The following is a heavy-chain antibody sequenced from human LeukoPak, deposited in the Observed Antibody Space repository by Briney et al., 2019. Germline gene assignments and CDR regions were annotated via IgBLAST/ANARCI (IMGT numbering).Heavy chain of an antibody. CDR2: IIPIFGTA. CDR1: GGTFSSYA. CDR3: ARGEAYCGGDCFGY. D-gene: IGHD2-21*01. Sequence: ASVKVSRKASGGTFSSYAISWVRQAPGQGLEWMGGIIPIFGTANYAQKFQGRVTITADKSTSTAYMELSSLRSEDTAVYYCARGEAYCGGDCFGYWGQGTLVTVSS. V-gene: IGHV1-69*06. J-gene: IGHJ4*02.